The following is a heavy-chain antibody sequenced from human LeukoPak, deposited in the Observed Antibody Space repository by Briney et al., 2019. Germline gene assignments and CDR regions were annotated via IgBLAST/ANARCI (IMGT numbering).Heavy chain of an antibody. V-gene: IGHV4-34*01. CDR3: ARLRRNYYGSGSYRFDP. J-gene: IGHJ5*02. CDR1: GGSFSGYY. CDR2: INHSGST. D-gene: IGHD3-10*01. Sequence: SETLSLTCAVYGGSFSGYYWSWIRQPPGKGLEWIGEINHSGSTNYNPSLKSRVTISVDTSKNQFSLKLSSVTAADTAVYYCARLRRNYYGSGSYRFDPWGQGTLVTVSS.